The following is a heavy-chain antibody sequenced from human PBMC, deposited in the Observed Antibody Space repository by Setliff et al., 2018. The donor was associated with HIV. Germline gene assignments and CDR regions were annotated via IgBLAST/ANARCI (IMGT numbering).Heavy chain of an antibody. CDR1: GYTFTHYW. CDR3: VRLNRGSTWSIASDRGFFDP. D-gene: IGHD3-10*01. CDR2: VYPGDSDS. Sequence: PGESLKISCKASGYTFTHYWIGWVRQMPGKGLEWMGFVYPGDSDSRYSPSLQGQVTISADTSLKTAHLQWSSLKASGTATYSCVRLNRGSTWSIASDRGFFDPWGQGTLVTVSS. J-gene: IGHJ5*02. V-gene: IGHV5-51*01.